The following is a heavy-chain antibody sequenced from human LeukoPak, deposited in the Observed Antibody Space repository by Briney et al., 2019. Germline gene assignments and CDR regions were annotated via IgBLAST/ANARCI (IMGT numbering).Heavy chain of an antibody. Sequence: GGSLRLSCAVSGFNFDIAWMNWVRQAPGEGLEWVGRIKSKNDGAATDYGAPVRGRFTISIDDSKNMLYLQMNSLKTEDKAVYYCVSRDAYKPRYFMDVWGKGTTVTVSS. D-gene: IGHD5-24*01. J-gene: IGHJ6*03. V-gene: IGHV3-15*01. CDR3: VSRDAYKPRYFMDV. CDR1: GFNFDIAW. CDR2: IKSKNDGAAT.